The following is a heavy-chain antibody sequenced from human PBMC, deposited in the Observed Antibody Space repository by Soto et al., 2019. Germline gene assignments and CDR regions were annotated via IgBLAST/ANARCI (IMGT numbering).Heavy chain of an antibody. V-gene: IGHV3-64*02. CDR3: ARSNHDFWSGYPQGFFDY. CDR1: GFTFSTYA. CDR2: ISSNGGST. Sequence: GGSLRLSCAAAGFTFSTYAVNWVRQAPGKGLEYVSAISSNGGSTFYADSVEGRFTISRDNSKNTLYLQVGRLRAEDMAVYYCARSNHDFWSGYPQGFFDYWGQGALVTVSS. J-gene: IGHJ4*02. D-gene: IGHD3-3*01.